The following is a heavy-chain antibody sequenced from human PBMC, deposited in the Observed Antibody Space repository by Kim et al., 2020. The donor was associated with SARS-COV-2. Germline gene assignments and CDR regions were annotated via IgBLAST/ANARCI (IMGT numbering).Heavy chain of an antibody. J-gene: IGHJ4*02. D-gene: IGHD6-13*01. CDR3: ATGRVWAAAGTPSHLYFDY. CDR2: FDPEDGET. Sequence: ASVKVSCKVSGYTLTELSMHWVRQAPGKGLEWMGGFDPEDGETIYAQKFQGRVTMTEDTSTDTAYMELSSLRSEDTAVYYCATGRVWAAAGTPSHLYFDYWGQGTLVTVSS. V-gene: IGHV1-24*01. CDR1: GYTLTELS.